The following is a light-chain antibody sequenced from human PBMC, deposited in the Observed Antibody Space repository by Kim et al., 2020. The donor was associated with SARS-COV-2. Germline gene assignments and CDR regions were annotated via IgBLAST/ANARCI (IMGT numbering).Light chain of an antibody. J-gene: IGKJ4*01. Sequence: SVSPGERATLSCRASQSVSSSLAWYQQKPGQAPRLLIYDASNRAAGIPARFSGSGSGTDFTLTISSLEPEDFAVYYCQQRNIWPLTFGGGTKVEI. CDR2: DAS. CDR1: QSVSSS. V-gene: IGKV3-11*01. CDR3: QQRNIWPLT.